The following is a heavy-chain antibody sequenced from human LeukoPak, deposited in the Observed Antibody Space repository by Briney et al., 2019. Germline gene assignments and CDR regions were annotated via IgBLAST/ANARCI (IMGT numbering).Heavy chain of an antibody. CDR1: GYTFTGHY. CDR2: IIPKSGGT. CDR3: ARDLGSVAGTAGDY. V-gene: IGHV1-2*02. J-gene: IGHJ4*02. Sequence: ASVKVSCKASGYTFTGHYIHWVRQAPGQGLEWMGWIIPKSGGTNYAQNFQGRVTMTRDTSVNTVYLDLRSLRSDDTAIYYCARDLGSVAGTAGDYWGQGTLVTVSS. D-gene: IGHD1-14*01.